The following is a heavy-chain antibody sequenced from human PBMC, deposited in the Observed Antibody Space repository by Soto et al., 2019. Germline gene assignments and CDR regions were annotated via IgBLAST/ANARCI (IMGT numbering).Heavy chain of an antibody. CDR1: GFTFSSYA. CDR3: ARDQYYYDSSGPLDY. D-gene: IGHD3-22*01. Sequence: QVQLVESGGGVVQPGRSLRLSCAASGFTFSSYAMHWVRQAPGKGLEWVAVISYDGSNKYYADSVKGRFTISRDNSKNTLYLQMNSLRAEDTAVYYCARDQYYYDSSGPLDYWGQGTLVTVSS. J-gene: IGHJ4*02. V-gene: IGHV3-30-3*01. CDR2: ISYDGSNK.